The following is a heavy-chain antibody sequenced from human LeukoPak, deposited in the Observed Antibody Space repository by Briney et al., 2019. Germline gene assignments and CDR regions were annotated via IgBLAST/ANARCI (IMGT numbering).Heavy chain of an antibody. V-gene: IGHV3-21*04. Sequence: PGGSLRLSCAASGFTFSSYSMNWVRQAPGKGLEWVSSISSSSSYIYYADSVKGRFTISRDNAKNSLYLQMNSLRAEDTAVYYCARSGQGVVVVAAWNWFDPWGQGTLVTVSS. CDR2: ISSSSSYI. CDR3: ARSGQGVVVVAAWNWFDP. D-gene: IGHD2-15*01. J-gene: IGHJ5*02. CDR1: GFTFSSYS.